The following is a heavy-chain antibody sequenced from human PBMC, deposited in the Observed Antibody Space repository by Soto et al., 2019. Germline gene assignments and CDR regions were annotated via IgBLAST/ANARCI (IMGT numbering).Heavy chain of an antibody. V-gene: IGHV3-74*01. J-gene: IGHJ6*03. CDR2: INSDGSST. CDR3: ARLKLRLLARRGYLDV. Sequence: GGSLRLSCAASGFTFSSYWMHWVRQAPGKGLVWVSRINSDGSSTSYADSVKGRFTISRDNAKNTLYLQMNSLRAEDTAVYYCARLKLRLLARRGYLDVWGKGTTVTVSS. D-gene: IGHD3-3*01. CDR1: GFTFSSYW.